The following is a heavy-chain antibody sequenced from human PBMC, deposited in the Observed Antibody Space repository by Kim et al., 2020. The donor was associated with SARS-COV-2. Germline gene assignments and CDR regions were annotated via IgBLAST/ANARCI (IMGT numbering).Heavy chain of an antibody. Sequence: SETLSLTCTVSGGSISSGGYYWSWIRQHPGKGLEWIGYIYYSGSTYYNPSLKSRVTISVDTSKNQFSLKLSSVTAADTAVYYCARDHYYDSSGQGGDAFDIWGQGTMVTVSS. J-gene: IGHJ3*02. CDR2: IYYSGST. D-gene: IGHD3-22*01. V-gene: IGHV4-31*03. CDR3: ARDHYYDSSGQGGDAFDI. CDR1: GGSISSGGYY.